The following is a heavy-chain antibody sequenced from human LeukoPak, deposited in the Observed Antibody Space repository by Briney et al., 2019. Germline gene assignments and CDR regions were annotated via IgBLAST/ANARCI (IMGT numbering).Heavy chain of an antibody. V-gene: IGHV1-8*01. J-gene: IGHJ4*02. Sequence: WASVKVSCKASGYTFTSYDINWVRQATGQGLEWMGWMNPNSGNTGYAQKFQGRVTMTRNTSISTAYMELSSLRSEDTAVYYCAREFRETYYYGSGKGFDYWGQGTLVTVSS. CDR1: GYTFTSYD. CDR3: AREFRETYYYGSGKGFDY. D-gene: IGHD3-10*01. CDR2: MNPNSGNT.